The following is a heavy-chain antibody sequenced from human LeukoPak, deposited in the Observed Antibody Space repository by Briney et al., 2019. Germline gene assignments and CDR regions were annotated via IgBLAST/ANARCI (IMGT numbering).Heavy chain of an antibody. V-gene: IGHV3-15*01. CDR1: GFTFDNAW. CDR2: ISTKGDGGTT. J-gene: IGHJ4*02. CDR3: TTEYWGSSNY. Sequence: PGGSLRLSCAGSGFTFDNAWMSWVRQAPGKGLEWVGHISTKGDGGTTDYAAPVKGRFSISRDDSKNTLYLQMNSLKTEDTAIYYCTTEYWGSSNYWGQGTLVTVSS. D-gene: IGHD7-27*01.